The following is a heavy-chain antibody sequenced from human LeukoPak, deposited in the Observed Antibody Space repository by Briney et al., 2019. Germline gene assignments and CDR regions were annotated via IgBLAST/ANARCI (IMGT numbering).Heavy chain of an antibody. D-gene: IGHD6-19*01. Sequence: ASVKVSCKASGYTFTGYYMHWVRQAPGQGLEWMGWINPNSGGTNYAQKFQGRVTMTRDTSISTPYMELSRLRSDDTAVYYCARGGRVAGRSYYYYYMDVWGKGTTVTISS. CDR1: GYTFTGYY. CDR3: ARGGRVAGRSYYYYYMDV. J-gene: IGHJ6*03. CDR2: INPNSGGT. V-gene: IGHV1-2*02.